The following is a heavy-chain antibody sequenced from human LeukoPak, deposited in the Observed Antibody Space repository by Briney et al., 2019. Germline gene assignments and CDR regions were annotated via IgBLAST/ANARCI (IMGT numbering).Heavy chain of an antibody. CDR2: ISSSNSYI. V-gene: IGHV3-21*01. D-gene: IGHD3-16*01. Sequence: PGGSLRRPCAASGFTFSSYSTNWVRHSPGRGLECVSSISSSNSYIYYADSVKGRFTISRDNAKNSLYLQMNSLKAEETAVYYCAREGARLTLDCWGQGTLVTVSS. J-gene: IGHJ4*02. CDR3: AREGARLTLDC. CDR1: GFTFSSYS.